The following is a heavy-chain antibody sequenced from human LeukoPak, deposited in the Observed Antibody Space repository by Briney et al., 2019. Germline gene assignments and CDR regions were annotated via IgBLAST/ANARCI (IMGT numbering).Heavy chain of an antibody. CDR2: INHSGST. Sequence: SETLSLTCAVNGGSFSGYYWSWIRQPPGKGLEWIGEINHSGSTTYNPSLKSRATISVDTSKNQLSLKLSSVTAADTAVYYCARELGYCTGGSCYGGVFHYWGQGTLVTVSS. V-gene: IGHV4-34*01. CDR3: ARELGYCTGGSCYGGVFHY. J-gene: IGHJ4*02. CDR1: GGSFSGYY. D-gene: IGHD2-15*01.